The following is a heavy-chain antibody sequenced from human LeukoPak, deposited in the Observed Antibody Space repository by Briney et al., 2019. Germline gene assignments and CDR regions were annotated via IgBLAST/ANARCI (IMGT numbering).Heavy chain of an antibody. V-gene: IGHV1-2*02. CDR2: INPNSGGT. D-gene: IGHD6-13*01. CDR1: GYTFTGYY. Sequence: ASVKVSCKASGYTFTGYYMHWVRQAPGQGLEWMGWINPNSGGTNYAQKFQGRVTMTRNTSISTAYMELSSLRSEDTAVYYCARGDSSSWYNNYGMDVWGQGTTVTVSS. CDR3: ARGDSSSWYNNYGMDV. J-gene: IGHJ6*02.